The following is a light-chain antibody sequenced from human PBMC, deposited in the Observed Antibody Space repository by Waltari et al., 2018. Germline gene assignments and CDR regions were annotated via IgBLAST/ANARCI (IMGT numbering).Light chain of an antibody. J-gene: IGKJ2*01. Sequence: DIVMTQSPDSLAVSLGERATINCKSSQSVLYSSNNKNYLAWYQHKPGQPPKLLFYWASTRESGVPDRFSGSGSGTDFTLTIGSLQAEDVAVYYCQQYYSTLYTFGQGTKLEIK. CDR3: QQYYSTLYT. V-gene: IGKV4-1*01. CDR2: WAS. CDR1: QSVLYSSNNKNY.